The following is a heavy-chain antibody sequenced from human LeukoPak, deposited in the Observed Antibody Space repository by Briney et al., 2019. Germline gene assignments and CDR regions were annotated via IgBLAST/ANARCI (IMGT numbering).Heavy chain of an antibody. CDR1: GYSISSGYY. Sequence: PSETLFLTCAVSGYSISSGYYWGWIRQPPGKGLEWIGSIYYSGSTYYNPSLKSRVTISVDTSKNQFSLKLSSVTAADTAVYYCARLVGEQWLVRYYYYMDVWGKGTTVTVSS. CDR3: ARLVGEQWLVRYYYYMDV. CDR2: IYYSGST. D-gene: IGHD6-19*01. J-gene: IGHJ6*03. V-gene: IGHV4-38-2*01.